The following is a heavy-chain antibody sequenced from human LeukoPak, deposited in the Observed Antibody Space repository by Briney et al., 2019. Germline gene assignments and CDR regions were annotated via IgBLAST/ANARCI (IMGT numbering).Heavy chain of an antibody. J-gene: IGHJ5*02. CDR1: GGSFSGYY. CDR3: ALTDSITMVRGVITNWFDP. Sequence: SETLSLTCAVYGGSFSGYYWSWIRQPPGKGLEWIGEINHSGSTNYNPSLKSRVTISVDTSKNQFSLKLSSVTAADTAVYYCALTDSITMVRGVITNWFDPWGQGTLVTVSS. V-gene: IGHV4-34*01. CDR2: INHSGST. D-gene: IGHD3-10*01.